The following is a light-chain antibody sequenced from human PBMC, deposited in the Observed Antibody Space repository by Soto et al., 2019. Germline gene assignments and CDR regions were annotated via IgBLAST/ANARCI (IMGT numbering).Light chain of an antibody. Sequence: DIQLTQSPSSLSASIGDRVTITCRASQGITNYLAWYQQKPGKVPQLLIYAASTLHSEVPSRFSGSGSGTDFTLPISSLQPEDVATYYCQRYHSALLTFGPGTRVNI. J-gene: IGKJ3*01. V-gene: IGKV1-27*01. CDR1: QGITNY. CDR2: AAS. CDR3: QRYHSALLT.